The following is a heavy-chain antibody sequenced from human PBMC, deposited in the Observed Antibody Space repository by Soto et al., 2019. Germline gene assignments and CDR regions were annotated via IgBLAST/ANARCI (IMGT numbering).Heavy chain of an antibody. Sequence: VGSLRLSCAASGFNFSSYAMSWVRQAPGKGLEWVSAISGSGGSTYYADSVKGRFTISRDNSKNTLYLQMNSLRAEDTAVYYCASMRDYYDSSGYYHYWGQGTLVTGSS. D-gene: IGHD3-22*01. CDR2: ISGSGGST. V-gene: IGHV3-23*01. J-gene: IGHJ4*02. CDR1: GFNFSSYA. CDR3: ASMRDYYDSSGYYHY.